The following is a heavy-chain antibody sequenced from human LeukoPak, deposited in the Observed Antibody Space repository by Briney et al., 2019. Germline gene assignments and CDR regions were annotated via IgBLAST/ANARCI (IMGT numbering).Heavy chain of an antibody. CDR2: INAGNGNA. CDR1: GYTFTSYA. J-gene: IGHJ4*02. Sequence: ASVKVSCKASGYTFTSYAMHWVRQAPGQRLEWMGWINAGNGNAKYSQKFQGRVTITRDTSASTAYMELSSLRSEDTAVYYCARGGSVSAYYFDYWGQGTLVTVSS. V-gene: IGHV1-3*01. CDR3: ARGGSVSAYYFDY. D-gene: IGHD3-10*01.